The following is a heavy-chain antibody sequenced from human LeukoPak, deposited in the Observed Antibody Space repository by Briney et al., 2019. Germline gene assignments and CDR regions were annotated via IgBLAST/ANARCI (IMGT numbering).Heavy chain of an antibody. D-gene: IGHD6-6*01. CDR2: IIPIFGTA. Sequence: SVKVSCKASGGTFSSYAISWVRQAPGQGLEWMGGIIPIFGTANYAQKFQGRVTIATDESTSTAYMELSSLRSEDTAVYYCASLNSSSYYYYYYMDVWGKGTTVTVSS. J-gene: IGHJ6*03. CDR1: GGTFSSYA. CDR3: ASLNSSSYYYYYYMDV. V-gene: IGHV1-69*05.